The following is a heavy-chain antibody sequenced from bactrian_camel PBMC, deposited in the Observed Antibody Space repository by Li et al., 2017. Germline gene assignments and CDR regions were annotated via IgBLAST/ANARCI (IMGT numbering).Heavy chain of an antibody. CDR2: ISSGGGTT. V-gene: IGHV3S40*01. J-gene: IGHJ4*01. CDR1: GFTFSSYG. D-gene: IGHD6*01. CDR3: AAASGWGADWYNIKWYTS. Sequence: DVQLVESGGGSVQAGGSLRLSCTASGFTFSSYGMTWVRQAPGKGLEWVSDISSGGGTTNYGDSVKGRFTISEDSAKNTVYLHMNNLKPEDTAMYYCAAASGWGADWYNIKWYTSWGQGPRSPSP.